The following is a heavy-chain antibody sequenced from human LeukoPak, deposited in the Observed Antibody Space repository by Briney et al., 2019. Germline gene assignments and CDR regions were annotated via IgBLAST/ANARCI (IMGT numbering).Heavy chain of an antibody. V-gene: IGHV4-4*07. CDR3: ARDRQTFYDYVGGNYRFYFDY. CDR1: SGSISNFH. CDR2: IFTSGST. Sequence: SETLSLTCTVSSGSISNFHWSWIRQPAGKGLEWIGRIFTSGSTNYNPSLKSRVTMSVDTSKKQFSLKLSSVTAADTAVYYCARDRQTFYDYVGGNYRFYFDYWGRGTLVTVSS. D-gene: IGHD3-16*02. J-gene: IGHJ4*02.